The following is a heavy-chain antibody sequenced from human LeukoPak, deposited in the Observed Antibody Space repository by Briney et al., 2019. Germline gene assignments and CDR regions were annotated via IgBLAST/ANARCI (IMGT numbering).Heavy chain of an antibody. Sequence: GGSLRLSCVASGFTFTSTWMHWVRQAPGKGLVWVSRINSDGSSTSYADSVKGRFTISRDNAKNTLYLQMNSLRAEDTAVYYCAREDYGDYRNWFDPWGQGTLVTVSS. CDR3: AREDYGDYRNWFDP. J-gene: IGHJ5*02. V-gene: IGHV3-74*01. CDR1: GFTFTSTW. D-gene: IGHD4-17*01. CDR2: INSDGSST.